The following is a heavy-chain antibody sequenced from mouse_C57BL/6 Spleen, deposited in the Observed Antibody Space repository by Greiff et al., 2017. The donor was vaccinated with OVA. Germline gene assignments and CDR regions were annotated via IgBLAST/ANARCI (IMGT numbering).Heavy chain of an antibody. V-gene: IGHV3-6*01. Sequence: EVQLQESGPGLVKPSQSLSLTCSVTGYSITSGYYWNWIRQFPGNKLEWMGYISYDGSNNYNPSLKNRISITRDTSKNQFFLKLNSVTTEDTATYYCARDSLTGTDYWGQGTTITVSS. CDR1: GYSITSGYY. CDR2: ISYDGSN. J-gene: IGHJ2*01. CDR3: ARDSLTGTDY. D-gene: IGHD4-1*01.